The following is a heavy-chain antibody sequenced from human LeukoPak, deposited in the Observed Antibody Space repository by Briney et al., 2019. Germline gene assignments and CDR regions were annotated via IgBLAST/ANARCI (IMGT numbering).Heavy chain of an antibody. CDR3: ARNPRYSGSYTDY. J-gene: IGHJ4*02. D-gene: IGHD1-26*01. Sequence: ASVKVSCKASGYTFTTYGISWVRQAPGQRLEWMGWINAGNGNTKYSQKFQGRVTITRDTSASTAYMELSSLRSEDTAVYYCARNPRYSGSYTDYWGQGTLVTVSS. V-gene: IGHV1-3*01. CDR1: GYTFTTYG. CDR2: INAGNGNT.